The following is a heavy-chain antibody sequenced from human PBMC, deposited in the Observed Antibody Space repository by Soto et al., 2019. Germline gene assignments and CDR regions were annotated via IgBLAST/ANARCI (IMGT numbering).Heavy chain of an antibody. Sequence: GASVKVSCKASGYTFTSYYMHWVRQAPGQGLEWMGIINPSGGSTSYAQKFQGRVTMTSDTSTSTVYMELSSLRSEDTAVYYCATARGYYYDSSGYWSFDYWGQGTLVTVSS. CDR2: INPSGGST. D-gene: IGHD3-22*01. CDR3: ATARGYYYDSSGYWSFDY. J-gene: IGHJ4*02. CDR1: GYTFTSYY. V-gene: IGHV1-46*03.